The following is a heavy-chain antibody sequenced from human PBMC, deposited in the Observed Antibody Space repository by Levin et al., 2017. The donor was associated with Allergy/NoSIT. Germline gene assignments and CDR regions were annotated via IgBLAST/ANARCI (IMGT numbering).Heavy chain of an antibody. Sequence: GESLKISCAASGFTVSSNYMSWVRQAPGKGLEWVSVIYSGGSTYYADSVKGRFTISRDNSKNTLYLQMNSLRAEDTAVYYCARDRGDYDILTGYYPPYWYFDLWGRGTLVTVSS. J-gene: IGHJ2*01. CDR2: IYSGGST. D-gene: IGHD3-9*01. CDR1: GFTVSSNY. V-gene: IGHV3-66*02. CDR3: ARDRGDYDILTGYYPPYWYFDL.